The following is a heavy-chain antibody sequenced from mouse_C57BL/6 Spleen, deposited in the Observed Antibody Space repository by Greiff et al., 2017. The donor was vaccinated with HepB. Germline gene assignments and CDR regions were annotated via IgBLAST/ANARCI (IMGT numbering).Heavy chain of an antibody. D-gene: IGHD1-1*01. CDR1: GYTFTSYW. J-gene: IGHJ2*01. Sequence: QVQLQQPGAELVRPGSSVKLSCKASGYTFTSYWMDWVKQRPGQGLEWIGDIYPGSGSTNYNEKFKSKATLTVDTSSSTAYMQLSSLTSEDSAVYYCAREDYYGSSYCFDYWGQGTTLTVSS. CDR2: IYPGSGST. V-gene: IGHV1-55*01. CDR3: AREDYYGSSYCFDY.